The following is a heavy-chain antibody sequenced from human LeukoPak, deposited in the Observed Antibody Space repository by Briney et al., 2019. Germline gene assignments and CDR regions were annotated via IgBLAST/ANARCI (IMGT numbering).Heavy chain of an antibody. J-gene: IGHJ4*02. CDR1: GYTVTSYA. CDR2: ISAYNGNT. D-gene: IGHD3-10*01. CDR3: ARDRGYYGSGSSPALYDY. Sequence: DSMDVSCKASGYTVTSYAISCERQAAGQGLEWIGWISAYNGNTNYAQKLQGRVTMTTDTSTSTAYMEHRSLRSDDTAVYYCARDRGYYGSGSSPALYDYWGQGTLVTVSS. V-gene: IGHV1-18*04.